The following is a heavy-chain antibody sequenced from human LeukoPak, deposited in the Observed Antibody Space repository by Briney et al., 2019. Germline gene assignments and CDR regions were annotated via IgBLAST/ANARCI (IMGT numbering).Heavy chain of an antibody. Sequence: PGRSLRLSCAVSGFTFSSYGMHWVRQAPGKGLEWVGVIWYDGSNKYYADSVKGRFTISRDNSKNTLYLQMNSLRAEDTAVYYCARDDVPAAIGPFDYWGQGTLVTVSS. J-gene: IGHJ4*02. CDR2: IWYDGSNK. CDR1: GFTFSSYG. V-gene: IGHV3-33*01. D-gene: IGHD2-2*02. CDR3: ARDDVPAAIGPFDY.